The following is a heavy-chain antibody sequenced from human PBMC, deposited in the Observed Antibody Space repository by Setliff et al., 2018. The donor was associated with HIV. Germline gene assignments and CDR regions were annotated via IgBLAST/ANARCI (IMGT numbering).Heavy chain of an antibody. CDR3: ARGSSAGYSSGLYYFDY. V-gene: IGHV4-34*01. J-gene: IGHJ4*02. CDR1: GGSFRGYS. Sequence: SETLSLTCAVYGGSFRGYSWSWIRQPPGKGLEWIGEINHSGSTYYNPSLKSRVTVSVDTSKSQLSLKLSSVTAADTAVYYCARGSSAGYSSGLYYFDYWGQGTLVTVSS. CDR2: INHSGST. D-gene: IGHD6-19*01.